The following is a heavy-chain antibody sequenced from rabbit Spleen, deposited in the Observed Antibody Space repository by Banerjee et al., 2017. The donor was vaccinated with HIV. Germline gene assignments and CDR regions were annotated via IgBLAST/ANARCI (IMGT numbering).Heavy chain of an antibody. J-gene: IGHJ6*01. CDR1: GFSFSSSAY. Sequence: QSLEESGGGLVQPGASLALTCTASGFSFSSSAYICWVRQAPGKGLEWIGCIYVGGLGTTYYAKWATGRFTISETSSTTVTLQMTRLTAADTATYFCARDTSSSFSSYGMDLWGQGTLVTVS. CDR3: ARDTSSSFSSYGMDL. CDR2: IYVGGLGTT. V-gene: IGHV1S40*01. D-gene: IGHD1-1*01.